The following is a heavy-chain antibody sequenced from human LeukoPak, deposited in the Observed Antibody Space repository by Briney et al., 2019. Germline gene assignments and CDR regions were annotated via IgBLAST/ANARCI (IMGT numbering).Heavy chain of an antibody. D-gene: IGHD3-9*01. Sequence: GESLKISRKGSGYSSTSYWIGWVRQMPGKRLEWMGIIYPGDSDTRYSPSFQGQVTISADKSISTAYLQWSSLKASDTAMYYCARTYYDILTGYYNDCWGQGTLVTVSS. CDR1: GYSSTSYW. V-gene: IGHV5-51*01. J-gene: IGHJ4*02. CDR2: IYPGDSDT. CDR3: ARTYYDILTGYYNDC.